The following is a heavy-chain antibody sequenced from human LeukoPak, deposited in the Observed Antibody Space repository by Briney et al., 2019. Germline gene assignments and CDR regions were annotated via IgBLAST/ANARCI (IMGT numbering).Heavy chain of an antibody. CDR1: GFTFSSYS. CDR3: AKDNSYSSTTCMDV. J-gene: IGHJ6*04. CDR2: VSGSAGRK. D-gene: IGHD6-13*01. V-gene: IGHV3-23*01. Sequence: GGSLRLSCAASGFTFSSYSMNWVRQAPGKGLEWLSAVSGSAGRKYYADSVKGRFTIYRDNSKNTLYLQMNSLRAEDTAIYYCAKDNSYSSTTCMDVWGKGTTVTVSS.